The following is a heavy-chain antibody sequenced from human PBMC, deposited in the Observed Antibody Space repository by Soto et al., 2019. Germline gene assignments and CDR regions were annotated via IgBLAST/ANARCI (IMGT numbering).Heavy chain of an antibody. CDR3: ARDDVLCDGGRCYGVPLDV. V-gene: IGHV3-33*01. CDR1: GSIFRGYG. D-gene: IGHD2-15*01. CDR2: IRFDGSNE. J-gene: IGHJ6*04. Sequence: GGSLRLSCAASGSIFRGYGMHWVRQAPGKGLEWVAVIRFDGSNEHYADSVKGRFTISRDNSKNMLYLQMNSLRVEDTAVYFCARDDVLCDGGRCYGVPLDVWGKGTTVTVSS.